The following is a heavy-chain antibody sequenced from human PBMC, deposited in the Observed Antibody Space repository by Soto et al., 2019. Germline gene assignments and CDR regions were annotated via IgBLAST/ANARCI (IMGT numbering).Heavy chain of an antibody. D-gene: IGHD4-17*01. V-gene: IGHV3-30*18. CDR2: ISYDGTNK. J-gene: IGHJ6*02. Sequence: QVQLVESGGGEVQPGRSLTISCAASGFTFSTYGMHWVRQTPGKGLEWVAGISYDGTNKFYSDSMKGRFTISRDNFKNTLALQMNSLSADDTAVYSCAKDLQSYGDYDYYCYGMDVWGLGTRVTVSS. CDR3: AKDLQSYGDYDYYCYGMDV. CDR1: GFTFSTYG.